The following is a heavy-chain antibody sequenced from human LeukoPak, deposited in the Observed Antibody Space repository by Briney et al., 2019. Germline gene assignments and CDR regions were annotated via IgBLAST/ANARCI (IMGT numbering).Heavy chain of an antibody. D-gene: IGHD3-10*01. CDR2: IYSTTNYI. CDR3: ARGRSITLLRGVAMSDGFDF. Sequence: GGSLRLSCAASGFTFSSYGMNWVRPAPGKGLEWVSFIYSTTNYIYYGASVKGRFTIYRDNAKNSLYLQMNGLRAEDTAVYYCARGRSITLLRGVAMSDGFDFWGQGAMVTVSS. J-gene: IGHJ3*01. V-gene: IGHV3-21*01. CDR1: GFTFSSYG.